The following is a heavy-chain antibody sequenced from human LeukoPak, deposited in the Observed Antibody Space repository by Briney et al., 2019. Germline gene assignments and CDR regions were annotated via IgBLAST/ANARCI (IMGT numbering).Heavy chain of an antibody. V-gene: IGHV4-4*07. CDR1: GGSISSYY. CDR2: IYTSGST. CDR3: ARAPRNFLTGYYGRVSHWFDP. D-gene: IGHD3/OR15-3a*01. Sequence: SETLSLTCTVSGGSISSYYWSWIRQPAGKGLEWIGRIYTSGSTNYNPSLKSRVTMSVDTSKNQFSLKLSSVTAADTAVYYCARAPRNFLTGYYGRVSHWFDPWGQGTLVTVSS. J-gene: IGHJ5*02.